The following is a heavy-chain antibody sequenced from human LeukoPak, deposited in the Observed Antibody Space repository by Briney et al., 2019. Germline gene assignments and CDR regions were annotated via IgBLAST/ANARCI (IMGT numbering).Heavy chain of an antibody. CDR3: AASMTSDYFDY. CDR2: IYHSGST. J-gene: IGHJ4*02. Sequence: SETLSLTCAVSGYSITSGYYWGWIRQPPGQGLEWIGSIYHSGSTYYNPSLKSRVTISVVTSKNHFSLKLSSVTAADTAVYYCAASMTSDYFDYWGQGTLVTVSS. D-gene: IGHD4-17*01. CDR1: GYSITSGYY. V-gene: IGHV4-38-2*01.